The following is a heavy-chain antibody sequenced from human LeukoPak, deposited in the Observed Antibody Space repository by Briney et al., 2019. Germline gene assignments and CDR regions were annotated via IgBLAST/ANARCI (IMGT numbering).Heavy chain of an antibody. D-gene: IGHD6-13*01. Sequence: ASVKVSCKASGGTFSSYAISWVRQAPGQGLEWMGRIIPILGIANYAQKFQGRVTITADKSTSTAYMELSSLRSEDTAVYYCAREYSSSWYVPLWYWGQGTLVTVSS. J-gene: IGHJ4*02. V-gene: IGHV1-69*04. CDR3: AREYSSSWYVPLWY. CDR1: GGTFSSYA. CDR2: IIPILGIA.